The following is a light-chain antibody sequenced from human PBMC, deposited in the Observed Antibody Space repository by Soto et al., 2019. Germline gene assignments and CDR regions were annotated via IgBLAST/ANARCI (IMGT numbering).Light chain of an antibody. CDR2: GNN. CDR3: QSYDSSLTAYV. Sequence: QSVLTQPPSVSGAPGHRVTISCTGISSNIGAGYDVHWYQQLPGAAPTLLIYGNNNRPSGVPNRFSGSKSGTSASLAIAELQAEDEADYYCQSYDSSLTAYVFGAGTKVTV. J-gene: IGLJ1*01. V-gene: IGLV1-40*01. CDR1: SSNIGAGYD.